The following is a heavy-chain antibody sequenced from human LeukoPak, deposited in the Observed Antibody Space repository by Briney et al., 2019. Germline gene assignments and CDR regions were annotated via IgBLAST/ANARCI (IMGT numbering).Heavy chain of an antibody. Sequence: PGRSLRLPCAASGFTFSSYGMHWVRQAPGKGLEWVAVISYDGSNKYYADSVKGRFTNSRDNSKNTLYLQMNSLRAEDTAVYYCAGGASYFDYWGQGTLVTVSS. V-gene: IGHV3-30*03. D-gene: IGHD1-26*01. CDR3: AGGASYFDY. CDR2: ISYDGSNK. J-gene: IGHJ4*02. CDR1: GFTFSSYG.